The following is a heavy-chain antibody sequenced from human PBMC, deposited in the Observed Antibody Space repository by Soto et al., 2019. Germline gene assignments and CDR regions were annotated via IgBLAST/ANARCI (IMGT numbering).Heavy chain of an antibody. D-gene: IGHD6-19*01. CDR1: GFIFDNYA. CDR3: PNGRLCESSSGCANY. Sequence: EVKLLESGGGLVPPGASARLSCITSGFIFDNYAMSWVRQSPGRGLECVAAISGSGHATYYTQSVQGRFIISRDKSQKRVFLQMHNLRAAATAVCYCPNGRLCESSSGCANYWGVGTLVTVSS. CDR2: ISGSGHAT. J-gene: IGHJ4*02. V-gene: IGHV3-23*01.